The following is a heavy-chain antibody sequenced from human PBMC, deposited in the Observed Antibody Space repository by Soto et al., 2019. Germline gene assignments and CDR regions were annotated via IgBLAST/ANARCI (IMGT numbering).Heavy chain of an antibody. CDR1: GGSISSGGYY. V-gene: IGHV4-31*03. J-gene: IGHJ4*02. Sequence: SETLSLTCTVSGGSISSGGYYWGWIRQHPGKGLEWIGHINYSGSTYYNPSLKSRVTISEDTSKNQFSLKLSSVTAADTAVYYCARGGYCSGGSCYLGPLGYWGQGTPVTVSS. CDR3: ARGGYCSGGSCYLGPLGY. D-gene: IGHD2-15*01. CDR2: INYSGST.